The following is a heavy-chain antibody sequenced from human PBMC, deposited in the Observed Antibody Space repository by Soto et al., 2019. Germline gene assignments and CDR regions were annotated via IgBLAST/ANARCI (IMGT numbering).Heavy chain of an antibody. CDR2: INPNSGGT. J-gene: IGHJ6*02. D-gene: IGHD6-6*01. CDR3: ARDFLAARPADYYYYYGMDV. V-gene: IGHV1-2*04. CDR1: GHTFTGYY. Sequence: GASVKVSCKASGHTFTGYYMHWVRQAPGQGLDWMGWINPNSGGTNYAQKFQGWVTMTRDTSISTAYMELSRLRSDDTAVYYCARDFLAARPADYYYYYGMDVWGQGTTVTVSS.